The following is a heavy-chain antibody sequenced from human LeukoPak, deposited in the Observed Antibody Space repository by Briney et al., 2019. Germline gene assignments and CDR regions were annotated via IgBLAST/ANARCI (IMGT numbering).Heavy chain of an antibody. D-gene: IGHD6-19*01. V-gene: IGHV3-74*01. Sequence: GGSLRLSCAASGFTSSTYWVHWVRQAPGKGLVWVSIINTDGSVTRYADSVKGRFTISRDNAKNSLYLQMNSLRAEDTAVYYCARESSGWLYLDYWGQGTLVTVSS. CDR3: ARESSGWLYLDY. CDR2: INTDGSVT. CDR1: GFTSSTYW. J-gene: IGHJ4*02.